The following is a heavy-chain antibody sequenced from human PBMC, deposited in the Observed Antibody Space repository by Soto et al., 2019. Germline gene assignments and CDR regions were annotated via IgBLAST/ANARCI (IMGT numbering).Heavy chain of an antibody. J-gene: IGHJ4*02. V-gene: IGHV5-51*01. Sequence: LGESLKISCKASGYTFTNYWVGWVRRMPGKGLEWMGIIYPGDPDARYSPSFRGQVTISADKSINTAYLQWSSLKASDSVMFYCARLFMCSGGSCYYFDYWGQGTLVTVSS. CDR2: IYPGDPDA. CDR3: ARLFMCSGGSCYYFDY. CDR1: GYTFTNYW. D-gene: IGHD2-15*01.